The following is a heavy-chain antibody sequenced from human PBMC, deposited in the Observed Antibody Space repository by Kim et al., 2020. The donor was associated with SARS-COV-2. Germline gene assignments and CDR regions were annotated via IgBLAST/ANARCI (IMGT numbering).Heavy chain of an antibody. D-gene: IGHD2-2*01. CDR3: ALIMPRENSFNI. J-gene: IGHJ3*02. V-gene: IGHV3-48*03. Sequence: YYAESIEGRFTIYRDKANNSLFLQMDSLRVEDTAVYYCALIMPRENSFNIWGQRTVVTVSS.